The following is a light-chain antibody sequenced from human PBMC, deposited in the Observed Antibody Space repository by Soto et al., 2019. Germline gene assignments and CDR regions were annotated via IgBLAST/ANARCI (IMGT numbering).Light chain of an antibody. CDR2: GNN. Sequence: QSVLTRPPSVSGAPGQRVTIPCTGTSSNIGAGFDVHWYQHLPGTAPKLLIYGNNHRPSGVPDRFSGSKSGTSASLAITGLQAEDEADYSCQSFDTSLGRSVFGGGTKLTVL. CDR3: QSFDTSLGRSV. J-gene: IGLJ2*01. V-gene: IGLV1-40*01. CDR1: SSNIGAGFD.